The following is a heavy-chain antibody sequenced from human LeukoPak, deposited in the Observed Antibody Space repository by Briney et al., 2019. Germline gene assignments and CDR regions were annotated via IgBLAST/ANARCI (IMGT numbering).Heavy chain of an antibody. CDR1: GYIFTDYN. CDR2: INPISGAT. V-gene: IGHV1-2*02. Sequence: ASVKVSCKASGYIFTDYNIHWVRQAPGQGLEWMGWINPISGATKSARRYQGRVAMTRDTSISTAYMELISLRYDDTAVYYCARGPASGYFSSNFDYWGQGTLVTVSS. D-gene: IGHD3-22*01. J-gene: IGHJ4*02. CDR3: ARGPASGYFSSNFDY.